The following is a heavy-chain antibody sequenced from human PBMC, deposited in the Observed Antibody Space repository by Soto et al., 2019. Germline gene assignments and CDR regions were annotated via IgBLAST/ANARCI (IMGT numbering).Heavy chain of an antibody. CDR1: GFTFRDHA. V-gene: IGHV3-33*01. J-gene: IGHJ6*02. CDR2: IWNDGSNK. Sequence: PGGSLRLSCAASGFTFRDHAMHWVRQAPGKGREWLAIIWNDGSNKFYAGSVQGRFTISRDNSKNTVYLQMNTLSAEDTAVYYCARAILPDVDIYAMDVWGQGTTVTVSS. CDR3: ARAILPDVDIYAMDV. D-gene: IGHD3-3*02.